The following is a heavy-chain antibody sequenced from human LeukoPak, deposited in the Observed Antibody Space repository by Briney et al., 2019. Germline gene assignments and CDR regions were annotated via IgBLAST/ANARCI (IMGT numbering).Heavy chain of an antibody. CDR2: ISYDGSNE. Sequence: GGSLRLSCAASGFIFSSYGMHWVRQAPGKGLEWVAIISYDGSNECYADSVKGRFTVSRDNSKNTLYLQMNSLRAEDTAVYYCAKVEPGITVAGTPDYWGQGTLVTVSS. CDR1: GFIFSSYG. V-gene: IGHV3-30*18. CDR3: AKVEPGITVAGTPDY. J-gene: IGHJ4*02. D-gene: IGHD6-19*01.